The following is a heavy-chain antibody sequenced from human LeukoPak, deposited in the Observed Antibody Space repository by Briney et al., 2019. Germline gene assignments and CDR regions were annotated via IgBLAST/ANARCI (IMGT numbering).Heavy chain of an antibody. J-gene: IGHJ4*02. CDR2: IYTSGST. V-gene: IGHV4-4*07. CDR1: GGSISSYY. CDR3: ARDHCSGGSCYASWYYFDY. D-gene: IGHD2-15*01. Sequence: SETLSLTCTVSGGSISSYYWSWIRQPPGKGLEWIGRIYTSGSTNYNPSLKSRVTMSVDTSKNQFSLKLSSVTAADTAVYYCARDHCSGGSCYASWYYFDYWGQGTLVTVSS.